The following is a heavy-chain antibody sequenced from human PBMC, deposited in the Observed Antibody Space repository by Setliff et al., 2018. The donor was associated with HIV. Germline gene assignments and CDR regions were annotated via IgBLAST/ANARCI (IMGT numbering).Heavy chain of an antibody. CDR1: GVSTISSSSSYY. D-gene: IGHD2-21*02. CDR2: ISHSGIT. Sequence: SETLSLTCIVSGVSTISSSSSYYWGWIRQPPGKGLEWIGYISHSGITYYNPSLKSRVTISVDTSKNHFSLRLSSVTAADTAVYYCGRLSETAMASFDSWGQGILVTVSS. J-gene: IGHJ4*02. V-gene: IGHV4-39*02. CDR3: GRLSETAMASFDS.